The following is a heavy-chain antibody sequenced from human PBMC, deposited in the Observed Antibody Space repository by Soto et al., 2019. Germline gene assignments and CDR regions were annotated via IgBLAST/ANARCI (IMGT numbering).Heavy chain of an antibody. D-gene: IGHD4-4*01. J-gene: IGHJ6*02. CDR2: ISGSGGST. CDR1: GFTFSSYA. Sequence: EVQLLESGGGLVQPGGSLRLSCAASGFTFSSYAMSWVRQAPGKGLEWVSAISGSGGSTYYADSVKGRFTISRDNSKNTLYLQMNSLRAEDTAVYYCARDFGTVTTRYYYGMDVWGQGTTVTVSS. V-gene: IGHV3-23*01. CDR3: ARDFGTVTTRYYYGMDV.